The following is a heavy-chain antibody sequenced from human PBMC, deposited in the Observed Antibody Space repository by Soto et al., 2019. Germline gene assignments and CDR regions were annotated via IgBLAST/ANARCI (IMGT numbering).Heavy chain of an antibody. Sequence: GGSLRLSCASSGLSFSIYSMNLVRQAPGKGLEWVSYIMPGSSHIFYADSVKGRFTISRDNAKNSLYLQMNSLRAEDTAVYYWAIEKVGPTSIHFFNIWGQGKRVTVSS. D-gene: IGHD1-26*01. V-gene: IGHV3-48*01. CDR1: GLSFSIYS. CDR3: AIEKVGPTSIHFFNI. CDR2: IMPGSSHI. J-gene: IGHJ3*02.